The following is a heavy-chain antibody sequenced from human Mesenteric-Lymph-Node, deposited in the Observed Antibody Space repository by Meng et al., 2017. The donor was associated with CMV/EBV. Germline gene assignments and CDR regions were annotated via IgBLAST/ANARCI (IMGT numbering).Heavy chain of an antibody. CDR3: VVATIYY. D-gene: IGHD5-12*01. CDR2: IDSSGDNI. J-gene: IGHJ4*02. V-gene: IGHV3-11*01. Sequence: SLSLSCAASGFTFSDYYMSWIRQAPGKGLAWVSYIDSSGDNIFYADSVKGRFTISRDNAKNSLYLQMDSLRAEDSAVYYCVVATIYYWGQGTLVTVSS. CDR1: GFTFSDYY.